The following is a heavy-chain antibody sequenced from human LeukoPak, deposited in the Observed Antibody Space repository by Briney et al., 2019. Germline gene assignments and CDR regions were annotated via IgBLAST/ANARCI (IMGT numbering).Heavy chain of an antibody. J-gene: IGHJ4*02. D-gene: IGHD6-25*01. Sequence: PSETLSLTCAVYGGSFSGYYWSWIRQPPGKGLEWIGEINHSGSTNYNPSLKSRVTISVGTSKNQFSLKLSSVTAADTAVYYCARVRGLAASRVDYWGQGTLVTVSS. CDR3: ARVRGLAASRVDY. CDR1: GGSFSGYY. V-gene: IGHV4-34*01. CDR2: INHSGST.